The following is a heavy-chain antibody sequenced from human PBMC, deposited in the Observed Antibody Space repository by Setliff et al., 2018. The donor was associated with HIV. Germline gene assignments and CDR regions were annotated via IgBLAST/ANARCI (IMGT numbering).Heavy chain of an antibody. Sequence: SETLSLTCGFFGGSFSNYFWTWKRQPPGKGLEWIGEINHSGSTNYNPSLKTRVTIMVDTSKMPFSLHLTSVTAADTAVYYRATLDPCGGNFLAYWGQGTLVAVSS. CDR3: ATLDPCGGNFLAY. J-gene: IGHJ4*02. CDR1: GGSFSNYF. D-gene: IGHD2-21*02. V-gene: IGHV4-34*01. CDR2: INHSGST.